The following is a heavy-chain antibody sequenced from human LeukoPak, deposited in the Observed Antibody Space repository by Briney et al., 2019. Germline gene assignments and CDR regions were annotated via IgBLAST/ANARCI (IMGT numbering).Heavy chain of an antibody. V-gene: IGHV3-48*01. CDR1: GFTFSTYS. Sequence: GGSLRLSCAASGFTFSTYSMNWVRQAPGKGLEWVSYISSSSSTIYYADSVKGRFTISRDKAKNSLYLQMNSLRAEDTAVYYCARGVPDAIGYFQHWGQGTLVTVSS. J-gene: IGHJ1*01. D-gene: IGHD2-2*01. CDR3: ARGVPDAIGYFQH. CDR2: ISSSSSTI.